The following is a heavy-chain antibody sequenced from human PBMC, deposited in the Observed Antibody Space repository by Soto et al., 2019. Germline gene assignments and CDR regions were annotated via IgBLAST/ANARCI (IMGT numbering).Heavy chain of an antibody. D-gene: IGHD5-18*01. V-gene: IGHV3-23*01. J-gene: IGHJ4*02. CDR2: ISSGGTYT. Sequence: GGSQRLSCAASGFTFSNYAMTWVRQAPGKGLEWVSAISSGGTYTDYADSVKGRFTLSRDNSKNMVYLQMHSLRAEDTAVYHCAKESSGYNYGFYNYFDYWGQGTLVTVSS. CDR1: GFTFSNYA. CDR3: AKESSGYNYGFYNYFDY.